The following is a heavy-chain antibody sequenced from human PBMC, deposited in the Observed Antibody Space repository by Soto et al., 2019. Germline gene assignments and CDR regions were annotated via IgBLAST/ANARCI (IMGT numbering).Heavy chain of an antibody. D-gene: IGHD1-7*01. CDR1: GFTFSSYG. J-gene: IGHJ6*02. V-gene: IGHV3-33*01. CDR3: ARDFLELGYYYGMDV. CDR2: IWYDGSNK. Sequence: GGSLRLSCAASGFTFSSYGMHWVRQAPGKGLEWVAVIWYDGSNKYYADSVKVRFTISRDNSKNTLYLQMNSLRAEDTAVYYCARDFLELGYYYGMDVWGQGTTVTVSS.